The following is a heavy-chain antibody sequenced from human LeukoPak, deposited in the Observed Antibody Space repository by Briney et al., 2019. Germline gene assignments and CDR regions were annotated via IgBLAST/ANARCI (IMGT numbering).Heavy chain of an antibody. CDR3: ARVDIKGGYYDSSGYSLFDY. J-gene: IGHJ4*02. CDR2: INPCGGST. D-gene: IGHD3-22*01. V-gene: IGHV1-46*01. CDR1: GYTFTSYY. Sequence: GASVKVSCKASGYTFTSYYMHWVRQAPGQGLEWMGIINPCGGSTSYVQKFQGRVTMTRDTSTSTVYMELSSLRSEDTAVYYCARVDIKGGYYDSSGYSLFDYWGQGTLVTVSS.